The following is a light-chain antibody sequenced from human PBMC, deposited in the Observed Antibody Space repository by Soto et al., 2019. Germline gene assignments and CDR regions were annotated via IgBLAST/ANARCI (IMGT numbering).Light chain of an antibody. V-gene: IGKV3-20*01. CDR2: AAS. CDR1: QRLSNNY. CDR3: QVYGGSRT. Sequence: DIVLTQSPGARSLSPGERATLSCRASQRLSNNYLAWYHQKPGQAPRLLIYAASSRATDVPDRFSGSGSGTDFTLTISRLEPEDFAVYYCQVYGGSRTFGPGTKVDIK. J-gene: IGKJ3*01.